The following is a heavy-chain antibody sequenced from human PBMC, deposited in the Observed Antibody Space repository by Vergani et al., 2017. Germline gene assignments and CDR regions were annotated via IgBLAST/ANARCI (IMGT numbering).Heavy chain of an antibody. J-gene: IGHJ4*02. CDR3: ASPQVRGSGSYYAPFDY. Sequence: QVQLVQSGAEVKKPGASVKVSCKASGYTFTGYYMHWVRQAPGQGLEWMGGIIPIFGTANYAQKFQGRVTITADESTSTAYMELSSLRSEDTAVYYCASPQVRGSGSYYAPFDYWGQGTLVTVSS. CDR2: IIPIFGTA. CDR1: GYTFTGYY. D-gene: IGHD3-10*01. V-gene: IGHV1-69*01.